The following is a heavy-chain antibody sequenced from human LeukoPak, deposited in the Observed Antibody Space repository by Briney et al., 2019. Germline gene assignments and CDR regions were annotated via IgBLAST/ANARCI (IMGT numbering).Heavy chain of an antibody. Sequence: GRSLRLSCAASGFTFDDYAMHWVRQAPGKGLEWVSGISWNSGSIGYADSVKGRFTISRDNARNSLYLQMNSLRAEDTALYYCARTAYSSGWWASAYYFDYWGQGTLVTVSS. D-gene: IGHD6-19*01. J-gene: IGHJ4*02. CDR3: ARTAYSSGWWASAYYFDY. CDR2: ISWNSGSI. V-gene: IGHV3-9*01. CDR1: GFTFDDYA.